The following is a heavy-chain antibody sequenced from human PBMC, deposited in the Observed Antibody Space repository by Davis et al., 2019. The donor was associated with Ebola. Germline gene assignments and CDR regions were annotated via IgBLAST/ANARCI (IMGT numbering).Heavy chain of an antibody. CDR1: GYTLTELS. J-gene: IGHJ4*02. D-gene: IGHD5-12*01. CDR3: AREMATSQAFDY. Sequence: ASVKVSCKVSGYTLTELSMHWVRQAPGQGLEWMGWINSNNGGTKYAQKFQGRVTMTRDTSISTAYMELSRLRSDDTAVYYCAREMATSQAFDYWGQGTLVTVSS. CDR2: INSNNGGT. V-gene: IGHV1-2*02.